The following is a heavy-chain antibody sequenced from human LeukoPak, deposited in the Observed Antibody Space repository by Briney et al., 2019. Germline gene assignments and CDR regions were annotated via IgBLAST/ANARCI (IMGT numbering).Heavy chain of an antibody. CDR3: AKEVSGYSYGYYYYGMDV. CDR1: GFTFSSYA. D-gene: IGHD5-18*01. CDR2: ISGSGGST. J-gene: IGHJ6*02. V-gene: IGHV3-23*01. Sequence: GGSLRLSCAASGFTFSSYAMSWVRQAPGKGLEWVSAISGSGGSTYYADSVKGRFTISRDNSKNTLYLQMNSLRAEDTAVYYCAKEVSGYSYGYYYYGMDVWGQGTTVTVSS.